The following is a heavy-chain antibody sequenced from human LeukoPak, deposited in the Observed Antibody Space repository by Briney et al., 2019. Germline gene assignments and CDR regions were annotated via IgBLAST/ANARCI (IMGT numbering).Heavy chain of an antibody. Sequence: GEPLRISCKGSGYSFTSYWISWVRQMPGKGLEWMGRIDPSDSYTNYSPSFQGHVTISADKSISTAYLQWSSLKASDTAMYYCARLDDLGSSSWYPAGYFDYWGQGTLVTVSS. CDR1: GYSFTSYW. V-gene: IGHV5-10-1*01. CDR3: ARLDDLGSSSWYPAGYFDY. J-gene: IGHJ4*02. CDR2: IDPSDSYT. D-gene: IGHD6-13*01.